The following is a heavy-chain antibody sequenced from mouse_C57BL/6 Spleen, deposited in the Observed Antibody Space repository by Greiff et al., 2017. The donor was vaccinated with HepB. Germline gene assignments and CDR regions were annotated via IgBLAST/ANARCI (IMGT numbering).Heavy chain of an antibody. V-gene: IGHV5-17*01. J-gene: IGHJ2*01. CDR3: ARNYYGSSSRAFDY. Sequence: EVQGVESGGGLVKPGGSLKLSCAASGFTFSDYGMHWVRQAPEKGLEWVAYISSGSSTIYYADTVQGRFTISRDNAKNTLFLQMTSLRSEDTAMYYSARNYYGSSSRAFDYWGQGTTLTVSS. CDR2: ISSGSSTI. D-gene: IGHD1-1*01. CDR1: GFTFSDYG.